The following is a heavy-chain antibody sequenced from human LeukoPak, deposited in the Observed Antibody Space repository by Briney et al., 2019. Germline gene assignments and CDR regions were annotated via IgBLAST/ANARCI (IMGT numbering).Heavy chain of an antibody. CDR2: ISGSGGST. V-gene: IGHV3-23*01. CDR1: GFTFSSYA. J-gene: IGHJ5*02. Sequence: PGKSLRLSCAASGFTFSSYAMSWVRQAPGKGLEWVSAISGSGGSTYYADSVKGRFTISRDNSKNTLYLQMNSLRAEDTAVYYCAQLPPGGVRANWFDPWGQGTLVTVSS. D-gene: IGHD2-8*01. CDR3: AQLPPGGVRANWFDP.